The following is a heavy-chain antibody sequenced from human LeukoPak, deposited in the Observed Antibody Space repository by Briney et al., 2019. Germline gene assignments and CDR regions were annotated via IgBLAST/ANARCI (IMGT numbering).Heavy chain of an antibody. CDR1: GFTFSSYG. CDR2: IRSDGSNI. CDR3: AKGLSDWSSYYFPEN. J-gene: IGHJ1*01. Sequence: GGSLRLSCAASGFTFSSYGMHWVRQAPGKGLQWVAFIRSDGSNIYYIDSVKGRFTLSRDNSNNTLSLQMNSLRPEDTAVYYCAKGLSDWSSYYFPENWGQGTLVTVSS. D-gene: IGHD3-3*01. V-gene: IGHV3-30*02.